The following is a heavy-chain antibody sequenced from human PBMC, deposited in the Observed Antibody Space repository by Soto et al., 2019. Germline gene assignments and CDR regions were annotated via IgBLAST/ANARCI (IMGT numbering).Heavy chain of an antibody. CDR3: ARSTGYSSGPFDY. CDR1: GGTFSSYA. J-gene: IGHJ4*02. V-gene: IGHV1-69*13. Sequence: ASVKVSCKASGGTFSSYAISWVRQAPGQGLEWMGGIIPIFGTANYAQTFQGRVTITADESTSTAYMELSSLRSEDTAVYYCARSTGYSSGPFDYWGQGTLVTVSS. D-gene: IGHD6-19*01. CDR2: IIPIFGTA.